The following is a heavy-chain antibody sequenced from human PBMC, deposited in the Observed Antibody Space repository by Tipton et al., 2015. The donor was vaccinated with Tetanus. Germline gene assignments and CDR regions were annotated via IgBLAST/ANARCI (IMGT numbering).Heavy chain of an antibody. CDR3: ARGGTTQLWTRHDFDY. J-gene: IGHJ4*02. D-gene: IGHD5-18*01. V-gene: IGHV3-11*01. Sequence: SLRLSCAASGFTFSDYYMSWIRQAPGKGLEWVSYISGSGSIIYYADSVKGRFTISRDNAKNSLYLQMNSLRAEDTAVYYCARGGTTQLWTRHDFDYWGQGTLVTVSS. CDR1: GFTFSDYY. CDR2: ISGSGSII.